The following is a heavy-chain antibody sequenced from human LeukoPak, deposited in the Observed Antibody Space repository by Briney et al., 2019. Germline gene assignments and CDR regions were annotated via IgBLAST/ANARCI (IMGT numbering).Heavy chain of an antibody. V-gene: IGHV3-74*01. J-gene: IGHJ4*02. Sequence: PGGSLRLPCAASGFTFSRYWMHWVRQAPGKGLVWMSRINSDGSSTGYVDSVKGRFTISRDNAKNTLYLQMNSLRAEDTAMYYCARDRTIYRTGPHFGDWGQGTLVTVSS. D-gene: IGHD3-16*01. CDR3: ARDRTIYRTGPHFGD. CDR1: GFTFSRYW. CDR2: INSDGSST.